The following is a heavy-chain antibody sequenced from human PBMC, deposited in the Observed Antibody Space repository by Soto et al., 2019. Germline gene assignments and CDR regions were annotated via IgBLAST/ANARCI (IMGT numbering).Heavy chain of an antibody. CDR2: INHSGST. V-gene: IGHV4-34*01. CDR1: GGSFSGYY. Sequence: SETLSLTCAVYGGSFSGYYWSWIRQPPGKGLEWIGEINHSGSTNYNPSLKSRVTISVDTSKNQFSLKLSSVTAADTAVYYCARGPAKTHIAAAGKPHDYWGQGTLVTVSS. CDR3: ARGPAKTHIAAAGKPHDY. D-gene: IGHD6-13*01. J-gene: IGHJ4*02.